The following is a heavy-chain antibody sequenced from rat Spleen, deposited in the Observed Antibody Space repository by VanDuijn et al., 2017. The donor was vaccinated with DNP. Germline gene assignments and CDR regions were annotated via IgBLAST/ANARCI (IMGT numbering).Heavy chain of an antibody. CDR1: GFSLSSYG. CDR3: ARASLAY. V-gene: IGHV2S12*01. D-gene: IGHD1-12*01. Sequence: QVQLKESGPGLVQPSQTLSLTCSVSGFSLSSYGVSWVRQPPGKGLEWIITISSGGNTYYNSALKSRLSISRDTSKSQVFLKMNSLQTEDTAMYFCARASLAYWGQGTLVTVSS. CDR2: ISSGGNT. J-gene: IGHJ3*01.